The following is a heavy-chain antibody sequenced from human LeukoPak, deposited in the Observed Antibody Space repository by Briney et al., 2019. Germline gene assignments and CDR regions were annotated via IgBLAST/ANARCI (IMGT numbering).Heavy chain of an antibody. CDR3: ARHYGGKFDY. CDR1: GGSFSGYY. Sequence: SETLSLTCAVYGGSFSGYYWSWIRQPPGKGLEWIGEIDHSGSTNYNPSLKSRVTLSVDTSKNQFSLKLSSVTAADTAVYYCARHYGGKFDYWGQGTLVTVSS. J-gene: IGHJ4*02. CDR2: IDHSGST. D-gene: IGHD4-23*01. V-gene: IGHV4-34*01.